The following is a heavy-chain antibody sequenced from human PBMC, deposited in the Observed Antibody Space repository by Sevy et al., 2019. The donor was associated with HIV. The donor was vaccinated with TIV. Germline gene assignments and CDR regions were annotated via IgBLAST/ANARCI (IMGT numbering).Heavy chain of an antibody. CDR1: GFTFSNYG. D-gene: IGHD7-27*01. CDR3: AKFSSLGNAFDI. Sequence: GGSLRLSCAASGFTFSNYGMHWVRQAPGKGLEWVAFISYDGGNKDHADSVKGRFTISRDNSKNTLYLQMNSLRAEDTATYYCAKFSSLGNAFDIWGQGTMVTVSS. V-gene: IGHV3-30*18. CDR2: ISYDGGNK. J-gene: IGHJ3*02.